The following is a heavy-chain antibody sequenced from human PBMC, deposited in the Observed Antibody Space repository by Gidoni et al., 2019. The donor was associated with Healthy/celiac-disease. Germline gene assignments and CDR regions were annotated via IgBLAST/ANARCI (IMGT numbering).Heavy chain of an antibody. D-gene: IGHD2-15*01. V-gene: IGHV3-9*01. CDR2: ISWNSGSI. J-gene: IGHJ4*02. CDR3: AKAQGGGNSFDY. CDR1: GFTFDDYA. Sequence: EVQLVESGGGLVQPGRSLRLSCAASGFTFDDYAMHWVRQAPGKGLEWVSGISWNSGSIGYADSVKGRFTISRDNAKNSLYLQMNSLRAEDTALYYCAKAQGGGNSFDYWGQGTLVTVSS.